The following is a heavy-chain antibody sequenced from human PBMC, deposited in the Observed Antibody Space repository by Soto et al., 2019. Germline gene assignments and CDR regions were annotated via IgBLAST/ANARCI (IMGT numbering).Heavy chain of an antibody. Sequence: QVQLQESGPGLVKPSQTLSLTCTVSGGSISSGDYYWSWIRQPPGKGLEWFGYIYYSGSTYYNPSLKSRVTISVDTSKDHVSLKLSSVTAADTAVYYCARDEYSSASGRIVYYYYGMDVWGQGTTVTVSS. V-gene: IGHV4-30-4*01. CDR1: GGSISSGDYY. J-gene: IGHJ6*02. CDR3: ARDEYSSASGRIVYYYYGMDV. D-gene: IGHD6-6*01. CDR2: IYYSGST.